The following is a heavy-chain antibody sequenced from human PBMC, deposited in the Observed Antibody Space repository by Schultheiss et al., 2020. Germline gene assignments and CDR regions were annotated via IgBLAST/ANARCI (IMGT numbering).Heavy chain of an antibody. J-gene: IGHJ4*02. CDR2: IYYSGST. V-gene: IGHV4-39*07. CDR3: ARAIIPYDSSGYYRGGFDC. Sequence: SETLSLTCTVSGGSISSSSYYWGWIRQPPGKGLEWIGSIYYSGSTNYNPSLKSRVTISVDTSKNQFSLKLSSVTAADTAVYYCARAIIPYDSSGYYRGGFDCWGQGTLVTVSS. D-gene: IGHD3-22*01. CDR1: GGSISSSSYY.